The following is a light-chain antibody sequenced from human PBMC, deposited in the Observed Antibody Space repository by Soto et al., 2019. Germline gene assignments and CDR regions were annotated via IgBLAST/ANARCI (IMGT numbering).Light chain of an antibody. V-gene: IGKV3-11*01. Sequence: EIVLTQSPATLSLSPGEIVTLSFRASQSVSNSLAWYQQKPGQPPRLLIYDVSNRATGIPARFSGSGSGTDFTLTITSLEPEDFAVYFCHQRYNWPRVTFGQGTRLEI. J-gene: IGKJ5*01. CDR1: QSVSNS. CDR2: DVS. CDR3: HQRYNWPRVT.